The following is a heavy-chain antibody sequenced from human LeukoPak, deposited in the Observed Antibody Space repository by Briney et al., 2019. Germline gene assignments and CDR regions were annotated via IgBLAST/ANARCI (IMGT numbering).Heavy chain of an antibody. Sequence: KPSETLSLTCAVYGGSFSGYYWSWIRQPPGKRLEWIGEINHSGSTNYNPSLKSRVTISVDTSKNQFSLKLSSVTAADTAVYYCARLPNRKYSSSSGRNYYMDVWGKGTTVTVSS. CDR1: GGSFSGYY. CDR2: INHSGST. D-gene: IGHD6-6*01. V-gene: IGHV4-34*01. CDR3: ARLPNRKYSSSSGRNYYMDV. J-gene: IGHJ6*03.